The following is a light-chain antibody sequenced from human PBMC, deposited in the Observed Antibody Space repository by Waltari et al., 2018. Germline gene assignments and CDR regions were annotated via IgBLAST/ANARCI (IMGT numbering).Light chain of an antibody. CDR2: GQN. Sequence: SSELTQDPAVSVALGQTVRITCQGDSLRSYYATWYQQKPGQAPVLVIFGQNKRPSGIADRFSGSSSRNTASLTITGAQAEEEADYYCNCRDRSGFRHVFGTGTKVTVL. V-gene: IGLV3-19*01. J-gene: IGLJ1*01. CDR1: SLRSYY. CDR3: NCRDRSGFRHV.